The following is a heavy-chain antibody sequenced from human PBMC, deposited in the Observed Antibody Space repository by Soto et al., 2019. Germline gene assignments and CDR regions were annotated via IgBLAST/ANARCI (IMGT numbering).Heavy chain of an antibody. CDR3: ARDLRYDDSSGYYYYYYGMDV. V-gene: IGHV4-31*03. CDR2: IYYSGST. Sequence: NPSETLSLTCTVSGGSISSGGYYWSWIRQHPGKGLEWIGYIYYSGSTYYNPSLKSRVTISVDTSKNQFSLKLSSVTAADTAVYYCARDLRYDDSSGYYYYYYGMDVWGQGTTVTVSS. J-gene: IGHJ6*02. D-gene: IGHD3-22*01. CDR1: GGSISSGGYY.